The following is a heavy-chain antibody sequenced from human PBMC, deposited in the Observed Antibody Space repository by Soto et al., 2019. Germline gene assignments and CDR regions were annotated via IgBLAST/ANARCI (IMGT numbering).Heavy chain of an antibody. J-gene: IGHJ5*02. V-gene: IGHV4-31*03. CDR2: IYYSGST. CDR3: ARELSGYYNPNWFDP. CDR1: GGSISSGGYY. D-gene: IGHD3-9*01. Sequence: PSETLSLTCTVSGGSISSGGYYWSWIRQHPGKGLEWIGYIYYSGSTYFNPSLKSRVTISVDTSKNQFSLKLSSVTAADTAVYYCARELSGYYNPNWFDPRGQRTLVTVSA.